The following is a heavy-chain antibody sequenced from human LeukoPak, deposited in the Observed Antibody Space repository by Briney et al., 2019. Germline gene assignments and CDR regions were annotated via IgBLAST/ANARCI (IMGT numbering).Heavy chain of an antibody. CDR3: ARGISDGEYEGGRGT. CDR1: GGSISSGSYY. D-gene: IGHD4-17*01. CDR2: IYTSGSS. V-gene: IGHV4-61*02. Sequence: SQTLSLTCTVSGGSISSGSYYWSWIRQPAGKGLEWIGRIYTSGSSDYNPSLKSRVTMSLDTSKNQFSLKLRSVTAADTAVYYCARGISDGEYEGGRGTWGQGTLVTVSS. J-gene: IGHJ5*02.